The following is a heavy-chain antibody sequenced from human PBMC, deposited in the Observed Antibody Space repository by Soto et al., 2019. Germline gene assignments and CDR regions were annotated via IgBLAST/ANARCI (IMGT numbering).Heavy chain of an antibody. J-gene: IGHJ6*02. Sequence: EVRLVESGGGLVQPGGSLRLSCAASGFTFSSYWMSWVRQAPVKGLEWVGNIKQDGSEKNYVDFMEGRFTISRDNAENSRYLQMNSLRAEDTAVYYCARIASAGRGWDVWGQGTTVVVSS. CDR1: GFTFSSYW. V-gene: IGHV3-7*01. D-gene: IGHD6-13*01. CDR3: ARIASAGRGWDV. CDR2: IKQDGSEK.